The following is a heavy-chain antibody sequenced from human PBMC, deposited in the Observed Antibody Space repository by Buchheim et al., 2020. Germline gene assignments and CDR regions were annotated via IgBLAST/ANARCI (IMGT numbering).Heavy chain of an antibody. CDR2: INHSGST. CDR3: VRGSRSYCTNGGCYRDYYAGMDV. V-gene: IGHV4-34*01. Sequence: QVQLQQWGAGLLKPSETLSLTCGVHGGSFSGYYWSWIRQPPGKGLEWIGEINHSGSTHYSPSLKSRVTTSVDTSTKQFPLKLNSVTAEDTAVYYCVRGSRSYCTNGGCYRDYYAGMDVWGQGTT. D-gene: IGHD2-8*01. J-gene: IGHJ6*02. CDR1: GGSFSGYY.